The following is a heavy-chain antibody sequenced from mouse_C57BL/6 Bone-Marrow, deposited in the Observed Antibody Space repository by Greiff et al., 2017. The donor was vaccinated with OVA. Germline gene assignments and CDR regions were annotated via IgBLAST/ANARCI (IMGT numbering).Heavy chain of an antibody. Sequence: EVHLVESGGGLVQPGGSLKLSCAASGFTFSDYYMYWVRQTPEKRLEWVAYISNGGGSTYYPDTVKGRFTISRDNAKNTLYLQMSRLKSEDTAMYYCARPFYGNYWYFDVWGTGTTVTVSS. CDR1: GFTFSDYY. V-gene: IGHV5-12*01. CDR2: ISNGGGST. D-gene: IGHD2-1*01. CDR3: ARPFYGNYWYFDV. J-gene: IGHJ1*03.